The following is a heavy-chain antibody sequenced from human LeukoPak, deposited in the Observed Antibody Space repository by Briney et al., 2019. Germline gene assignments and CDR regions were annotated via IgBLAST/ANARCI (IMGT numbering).Heavy chain of an antibody. V-gene: IGHV4-59*08. CDR3: ARHGVITMVRGVLSAFDI. CDR1: GGSVTSYY. J-gene: IGHJ3*02. Sequence: PSETLSLTCTVSGGSVTSYYWSWIRQPPGKGLEWIAYIYYNGNTNYNPSLKSRVIISVDTSKNQFSLKLSSVTAADAAVYYCARHGVITMVRGVLSAFDIWGQGTMVTVSS. D-gene: IGHD3-10*01. CDR2: IYYNGNT.